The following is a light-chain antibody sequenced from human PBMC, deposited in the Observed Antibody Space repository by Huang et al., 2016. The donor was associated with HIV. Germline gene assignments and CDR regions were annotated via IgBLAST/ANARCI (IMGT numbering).Light chain of an antibody. Sequence: DIVMTQSPTTLSVSPGEGATLSCRASQRVSSNLAWYQQKPGQAPGLLLYGASTRAAGIPDRFSGSGSGTEFTLTISSLQTEDFAVYYCQQYYDWPPWTFGQGTKVEIK. J-gene: IGKJ1*01. V-gene: IGKV3-15*01. CDR3: QQYYDWPPWT. CDR2: GAS. CDR1: QRVSSN.